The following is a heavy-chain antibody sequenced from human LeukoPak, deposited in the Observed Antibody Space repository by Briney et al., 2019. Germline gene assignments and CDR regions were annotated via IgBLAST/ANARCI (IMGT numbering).Heavy chain of an antibody. CDR2: DSYTGSI. J-gene: IGHJ3*02. CDR3: ARLGDSSGDHPYAFDI. Sequence: SETLSLACAVSRGSIRTRIYYWGWIRQSPGTGLEWIGCDSYTGSIHYNPSLRSRVTVSVDTSKNQFSLKLSSVTAADTAVYYCARLGDSSGDHPYAFDIWGQGTMVTVSS. V-gene: IGHV4-39*01. CDR1: RGSIRTRIYY. D-gene: IGHD3-22*01.